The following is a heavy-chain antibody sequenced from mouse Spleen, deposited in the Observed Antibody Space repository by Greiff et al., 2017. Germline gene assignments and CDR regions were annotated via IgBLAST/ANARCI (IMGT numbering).Heavy chain of an antibody. V-gene: IGHV1-26*01. Sequence: EVKLKQSGPELVKPGASVKISCKASGYTFTDYYMNWVKQSHGKSLEWIGDINPNNGGTSYNQKFKGKATLTVDKSSSTAYMELRSLTSEDSAVYYCTRSRSNYAMDYWGQGTSVTVAS. CDR2: INPNNGGT. J-gene: IGHJ4*01. CDR1: GYTFTDYY. D-gene: IGHD5-1*01. CDR3: TRSRSNYAMDY.